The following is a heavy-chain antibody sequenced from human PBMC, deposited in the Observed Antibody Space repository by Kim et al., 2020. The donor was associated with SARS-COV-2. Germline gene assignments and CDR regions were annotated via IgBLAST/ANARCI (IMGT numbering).Heavy chain of an antibody. Sequence: GGSLRLSCAASGFTFSSYWMSWVRQAPGKGLEWVANIKQDGSEKYYVDSVKGRFTISRDNAKNSLYLQMNSLRAEDTAVYYCARDSGCSGGSCYVPFDYWGQGTLVTVSS. J-gene: IGHJ4*02. CDR3: ARDSGCSGGSCYVPFDY. CDR2: IKQDGSEK. V-gene: IGHV3-7*03. CDR1: GFTFSSYW. D-gene: IGHD2-15*01.